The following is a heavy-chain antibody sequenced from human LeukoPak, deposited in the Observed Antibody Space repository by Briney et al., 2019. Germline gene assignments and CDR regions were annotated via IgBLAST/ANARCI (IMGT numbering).Heavy chain of an antibody. V-gene: IGHV4-59*01. CDR3: VRGSGWYFF. CDR1: GGSISSYY. J-gene: IGHJ4*02. CDR2: IYYSGST. Sequence: PSETLSLTCTVSGGSISSYYWSWIRQPPGKGLEWIGYIYYSGSTNYNPSLESRVTISVDTSKNQFSLKLRSVTAADTAVYYCVRGSGWYFFWGQGTLVTVSS. D-gene: IGHD6-19*01.